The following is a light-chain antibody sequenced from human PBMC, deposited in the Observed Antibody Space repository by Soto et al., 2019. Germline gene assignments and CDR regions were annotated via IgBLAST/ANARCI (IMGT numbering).Light chain of an antibody. J-gene: IGKJ1*01. CDR2: DAS. V-gene: IGKV1-5*01. CDR1: QSISSW. Sequence: DIQMTQYPSTLSASVGDRVTITCRASQSISSWLAWYQQKPGKAPKLLIYDASSLESGVPSRFSGSGSGTEFTLTISSLQPDDLATYYCQQYNSYLTFGQGTKVDI. CDR3: QQYNSYLT.